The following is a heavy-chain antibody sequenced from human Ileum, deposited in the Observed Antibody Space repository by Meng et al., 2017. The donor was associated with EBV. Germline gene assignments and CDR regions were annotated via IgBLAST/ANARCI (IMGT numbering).Heavy chain of an antibody. CDR2: IYHSGST. V-gene: IGHV4-4*02. J-gene: IGHJ4*02. CDR3: ARVGQWLPIDY. Sequence: QGPLQESGPGLVKPSGTLSRTCAGSGGSISSSNWGSWVRQPPGKGLELIGEIYHSGSTNYNPSLKSRVTISVDKSKNQFSLNLSSVTAADTAVYYCARVGQWLPIDYWGQGTLVTVSS. CDR1: GGSISSSNW. D-gene: IGHD6-19*01.